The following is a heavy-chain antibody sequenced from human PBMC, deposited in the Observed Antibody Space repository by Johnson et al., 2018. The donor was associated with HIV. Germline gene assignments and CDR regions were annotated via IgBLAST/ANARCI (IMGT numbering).Heavy chain of an antibody. D-gene: IGHD3-22*01. CDR1: GFTFSTYA. Sequence: EVQLVESGGGVVRPGGSLRLACAASGFTFSTYAMHWVRQAPGKGLEWVSVIYSGGSTYYADSVKGRFTISRDNSKNTLYLQMNSLRAEDTAVYYCARGQRSGIVVGYDAFDIGGQGTMVTVSS. J-gene: IGHJ3*02. CDR3: ARGQRSGIVVGYDAFDI. V-gene: IGHV3-66*01. CDR2: IYSGGST.